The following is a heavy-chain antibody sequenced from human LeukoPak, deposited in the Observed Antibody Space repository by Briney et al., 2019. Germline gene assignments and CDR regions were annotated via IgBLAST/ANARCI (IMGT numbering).Heavy chain of an antibody. CDR2: VNPNSGGT. CDR3: ARERYGNYYYGMDV. V-gene: IGHV1-2*04. J-gene: IGHJ6*04. Sequence: ASVKVSCKASGYTITGYYMHWVRQAPGQGLEWMGWVNPNSGGTNYAQKFQGWVTMTRDTSISTAYMELSRLRSDDTAVYYCARERYGNYYYGMDVWGKGTTVTVSS. CDR1: GYTITGYY. D-gene: IGHD1-1*01.